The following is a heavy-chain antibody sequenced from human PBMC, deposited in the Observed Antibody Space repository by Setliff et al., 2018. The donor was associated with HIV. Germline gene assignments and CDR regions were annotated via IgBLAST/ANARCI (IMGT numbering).Heavy chain of an antibody. CDR3: VRHISPVDAFDV. D-gene: IGHD3-3*02. CDR1: GASINTINHL. V-gene: IGHV4-39*01. CDR2: VYFTGDA. Sequence: PSETLSLTCAVSGASINTINHLWDWIRQPPGKGLEWIGSVYFTGDAYYNPSLKSRVTLSVDTSKNLFSLELRSVTAADTAVYYCVRHISPVDAFDVWDQGTMVTVSS. J-gene: IGHJ3*01.